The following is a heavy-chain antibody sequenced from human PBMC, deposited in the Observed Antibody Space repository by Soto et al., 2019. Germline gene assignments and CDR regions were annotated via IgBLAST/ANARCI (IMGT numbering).Heavy chain of an antibody. J-gene: IGHJ4*02. V-gene: IGHV3-74*01. D-gene: IGHD1-26*01. Sequence: PVGSLRLSCTAPGFTFNTHWMHWVRQAPGKGLVWVSRIYFDGITTNYADSVKGRLTVSRDNAKNTVYLHVNTLRDEDTAVYYCARGGAMGVDYWGQGTLVTVSS. CDR2: IYFDGITT. CDR1: GFTFNTHW. CDR3: ARGGAMGVDY.